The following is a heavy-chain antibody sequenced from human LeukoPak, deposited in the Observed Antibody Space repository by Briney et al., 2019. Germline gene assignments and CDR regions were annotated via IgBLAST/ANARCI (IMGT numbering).Heavy chain of an antibody. CDR2: IYYSGST. Sequence: SETLSLTCTVSGGSISSYYWSWIRQPPGKGLEWIGYIYYSGSTNYNPSLKSRVTISVDTSKNQFSLKLSSVTAADTAVYYCAGTYYYDSSGYYHYSLWGQGTLVTVSA. V-gene: IGHV4-59*01. CDR3: AGTYYYDSSGYYHYSL. J-gene: IGHJ4*02. CDR1: GGSISSYY. D-gene: IGHD3-22*01.